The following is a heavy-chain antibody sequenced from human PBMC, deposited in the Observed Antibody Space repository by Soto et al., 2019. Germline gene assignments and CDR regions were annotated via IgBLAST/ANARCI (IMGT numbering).Heavy chain of an antibody. D-gene: IGHD4-17*01. CDR3: AGTHDYGDYVRASRDY. V-gene: IGHV3-30-3*01. Sequence: PGGSLRLSCAASGFTFSTYAMHWVRQAPGKGLEWVTLISYDGSTKYYADSVKGRFTISRDNSMNTLYLQMNSLRAEDTAVYYCAGTHDYGDYVRASRDYWGQGTLVTVSS. CDR2: ISYDGSTK. J-gene: IGHJ4*02. CDR1: GFTFSTYA.